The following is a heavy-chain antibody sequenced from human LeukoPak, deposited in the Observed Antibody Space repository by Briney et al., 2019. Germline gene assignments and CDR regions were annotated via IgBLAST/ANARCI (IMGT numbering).Heavy chain of an antibody. CDR3: AKGYSSAWYVDY. CDR2: ISVSGAGT. J-gene: IGHJ4*02. CDR1: GLTFRRYD. Sequence: PGGSLRLSCAASGLTFRRYDISCVRQAPGKWLGWVSLISVSGAGTYYADTVKCRFTISRDNSKNTLYLQMNSLRAEDTAVYHYAKGYSSAWYVDYWGRGTLVTVSS. D-gene: IGHD6-19*01. V-gene: IGHV3-23*01.